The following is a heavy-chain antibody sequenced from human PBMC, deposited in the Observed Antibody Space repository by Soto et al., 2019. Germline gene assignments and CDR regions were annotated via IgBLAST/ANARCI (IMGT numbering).Heavy chain of an antibody. D-gene: IGHD6-13*01. CDR1: GGSISSYY. CDR2: IYTSGST. Sequence: SETLSLTCTVSGGSISSYYCSWIRQPAGKGLEWIGRIYTSGSTNYNPSLKSRVTMSVDTSKNQFSLKLSSVTAADTAVYYCAAVYSSSWYGGFDYWGQGTLVTVSS. CDR3: AAVYSSSWYGGFDY. V-gene: IGHV4-4*07. J-gene: IGHJ4*02.